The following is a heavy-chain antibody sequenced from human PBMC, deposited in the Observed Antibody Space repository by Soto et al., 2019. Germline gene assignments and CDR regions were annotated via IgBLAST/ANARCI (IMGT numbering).Heavy chain of an antibody. CDR1: GFTFSSYS. J-gene: IGHJ4*02. Sequence: GGSLRLSCAASGFTFSSYSMNWVRQAPGKGLEWVSYISSSSSTIYYADSVKGRFTISRDNAKNSLYLQMNSLRDEDTAVYYCARDLDFWSGYYVDYWGQGTLVTVSS. V-gene: IGHV3-48*02. D-gene: IGHD3-3*01. CDR3: ARDLDFWSGYYVDY. CDR2: ISSSSSTI.